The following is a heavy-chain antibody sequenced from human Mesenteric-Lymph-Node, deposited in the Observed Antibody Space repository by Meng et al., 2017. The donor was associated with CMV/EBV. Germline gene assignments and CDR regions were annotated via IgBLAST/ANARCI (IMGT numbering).Heavy chain of an antibody. CDR2: IYSGGST. V-gene: IGHV3-53*01. CDR1: GFTVSSNY. D-gene: IGHD6-19*01. J-gene: IGHJ6*02. Sequence: GESLKISCAASGFTVSSNYMSWVRQAPGKGLEWVSVIYSGGSTYYADSVKGRFTISRDNSKNTLYLQMNSLRAEDTAVYYCAREVAGRILGGYYGMDVWGQGTTVTVSS. CDR3: AREVAGRILGGYYGMDV.